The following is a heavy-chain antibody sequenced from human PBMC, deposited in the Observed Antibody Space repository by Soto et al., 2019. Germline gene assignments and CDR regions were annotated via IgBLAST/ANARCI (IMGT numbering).Heavy chain of an antibody. J-gene: IGHJ6*03. CDR1: GGSFSGYY. D-gene: IGHD3-10*01. V-gene: IGHV4-34*01. CDR2: INHSGST. Sequence: QVQLQQWGAGLLKPSETLSLTCAVYGGSFSGYYWSWIRQPPGKGLEWIGEINHSGSTNYDQSLKSRVTISVDPSKNQFSLKLSSVTAADTAVYYCARGRVGRGYYMDVWGKGTTVTVSS. CDR3: ARGRVGRGYYMDV.